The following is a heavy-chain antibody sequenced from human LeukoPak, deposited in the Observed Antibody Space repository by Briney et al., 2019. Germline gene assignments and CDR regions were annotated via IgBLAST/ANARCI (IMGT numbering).Heavy chain of an antibody. CDR2: RLYDGSNK. J-gene: IGHJ6*02. D-gene: IGHD3-9*01. CDR1: GFTFNSYA. CDR3: VRDGARYLTVFYYGMDV. V-gene: IGHV3-30-3*01. Sequence: GGSLRLSCTASGFTFNSYAMHWVRQAPGEGLEGGAVRLYDGSNKYYADSVRGRFTISRDNSNNTVSLQMNSLRPEDTAIYYCVRDGARYLTVFYYGMDVWGQGTTVTVSS.